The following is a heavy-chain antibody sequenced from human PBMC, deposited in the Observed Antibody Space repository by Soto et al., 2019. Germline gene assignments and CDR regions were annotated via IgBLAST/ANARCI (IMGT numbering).Heavy chain of an antibody. CDR2: INEDGSEK. CDR1: AFTFSSSW. D-gene: IGHD3-16*01. Sequence: EVHLVESGGGLVQPGGCLRLSCGAAAFTFSSSWMAWVRQAPGKGLEWVATINEDGSEKEYVDSVKGRLTISRDNAKKSLYLQMNTLRVEDTALYFCARDPFFGAFDIWGQGTMVTVSS. CDR3: ARDPFFGAFDI. V-gene: IGHV3-7*01. J-gene: IGHJ3*02.